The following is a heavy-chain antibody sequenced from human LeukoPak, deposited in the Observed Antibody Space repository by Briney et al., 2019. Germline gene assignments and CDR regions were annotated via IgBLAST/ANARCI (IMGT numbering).Heavy chain of an antibody. V-gene: IGHV3-15*01. CDR2: IKSKTDGGAT. CDR1: GFAFNSQT. Sequence: PGGSLRLSCAASGFAFNSQTMNWVRQAPGKGLEWVGRIKSKTDGGATDYAAPVKGRFTISRDDSKNTLYLQMNSLKAEDTAVYYCTTVNLFSTWMRNWFDPWGQGTLVTVSS. CDR3: TTVNLFSTWMRNWFDP. J-gene: IGHJ5*02. D-gene: IGHD6-13*01.